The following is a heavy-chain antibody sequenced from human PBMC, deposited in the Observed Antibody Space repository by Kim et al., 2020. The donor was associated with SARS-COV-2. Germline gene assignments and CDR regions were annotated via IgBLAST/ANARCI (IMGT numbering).Heavy chain of an antibody. CDR2: IYHSGST. CDR3: ARGPGYSSSCYRVDY. V-gene: IGHV4-38-2*02. CDR1: GYSISSGYY. D-gene: IGHD6-13*01. J-gene: IGHJ4*01. Sequence: SETLSLTCTVSGYSISSGYYWGWIRQPPGKGLEWIGSIYHSGSTYYNPSLKSRVTISVDTSKNQFSLKLSSVTAADTAVYYCARGPGYSSSCYRVDYWG.